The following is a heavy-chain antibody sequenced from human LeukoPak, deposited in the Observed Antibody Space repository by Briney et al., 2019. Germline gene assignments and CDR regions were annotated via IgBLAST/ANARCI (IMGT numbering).Heavy chain of an antibody. J-gene: IGHJ4*02. V-gene: IGHV4-59*08. CDR2: VSHSGFN. Sequence: SETLSLTCTVSGGSISKDYWSWIRQPPGKGLEWVGYVSHSGFNKSNGDITVYNPSLESRVTTSRDTSKNQFSLKLSSVTAADTAVYYCARHNGYYDSSGYSQYYFDYWGQGTLVTVSS. D-gene: IGHD3-22*01. CDR3: ARHNGYYDSSGYSQYYFDY. CDR1: GGSISKDY.